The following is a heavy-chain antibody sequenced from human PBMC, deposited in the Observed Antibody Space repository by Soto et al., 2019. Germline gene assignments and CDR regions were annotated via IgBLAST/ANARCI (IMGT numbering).Heavy chain of an antibody. D-gene: IGHD2-21*02. Sequence: NPSETLSLTCTVSGGSISRYYWSWIRQPPGKGLEWIGYLYNAGSTIYNPSLKSRVTISVDMSQNQFSLNLNYVTAADTAVYYCARDLWGYCGTDCYPLDVWGQGTTVTAP. CDR3: ARDLWGYCGTDCYPLDV. J-gene: IGHJ6*02. CDR2: LYNAGST. V-gene: IGHV4-59*01. CDR1: GGSISRYY.